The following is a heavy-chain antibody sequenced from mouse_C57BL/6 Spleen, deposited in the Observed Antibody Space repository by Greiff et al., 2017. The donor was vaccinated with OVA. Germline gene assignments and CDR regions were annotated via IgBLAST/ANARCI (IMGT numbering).Heavy chain of an antibody. V-gene: IGHV5-9-1*02. CDR2: ISSGGDYI. CDR1: GFTFSSYA. D-gene: IGHD1-1*01. Sequence: EVHLVESGEGLVMPGGSLKLSCAASGFTFSSYAMSWVRQTPEKRLEWVAYISSGGDYIYYADTVKGRFTISRDNARNTLYLQMSSLKSEDTAMYYCTRGEVLSGSSPRAMDYWGQGTSVTVSS. CDR3: TRGEVLSGSSPRAMDY. J-gene: IGHJ4*01.